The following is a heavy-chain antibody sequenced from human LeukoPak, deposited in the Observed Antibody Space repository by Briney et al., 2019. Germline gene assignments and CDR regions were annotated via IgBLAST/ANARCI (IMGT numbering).Heavy chain of an antibody. CDR1: GYSFTTYW. D-gene: IGHD1-26*01. Sequence: GESLQISCKGSGYSFTTYWIGWVRQMPGKGLEWMGIIYPGDSDTRYSPSFQGQVTISADKSINTAYLQWNSLKASDTAVYYCARRGIPGGSYYREHFDYWGQGTLVTVSS. V-gene: IGHV5-51*01. CDR3: ARRGIPGGSYYREHFDY. J-gene: IGHJ4*02. CDR2: IYPGDSDT.